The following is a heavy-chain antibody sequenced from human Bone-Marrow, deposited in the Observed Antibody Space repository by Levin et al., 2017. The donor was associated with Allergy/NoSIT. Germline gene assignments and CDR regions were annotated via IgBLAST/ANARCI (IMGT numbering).Heavy chain of an antibody. CDR1: GFTFSSYA. CDR3: ARVVGAKHDAFDI. J-gene: IGHJ3*02. V-gene: IGHV3-30-3*01. CDR2: ISYDGSNK. Sequence: GESLKISCAASGFTFSSYAMHWVRQAPGKGLEWVAVISYDGSNKYYADSVKGRFTISRDNSKNTLYLQMNSLRAEDTAVYYCARVVGAKHDAFDIWGQGTMVTVSS. D-gene: IGHD1-26*01.